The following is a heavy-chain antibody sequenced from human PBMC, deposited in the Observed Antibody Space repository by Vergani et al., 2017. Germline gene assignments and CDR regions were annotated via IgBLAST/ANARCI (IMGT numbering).Heavy chain of an antibody. J-gene: IGHJ6*02. D-gene: IGHD3-10*01. CDR2: IKSKTDGWTT. V-gene: IGHV3-15*01. CDR1: GFTFSNAW. Sequence: EVQLVESGGGLVKPGGSLRLSCAASGFTFSNAWMSWVCQAPGKGVEWVGRIKSKTDGWTTDYAAPLKGRFTISRDDSKNTLYLQMNSLKTEDTAVYYCTTELPGAGSYYSRIYYYYYGMDVWGQGTTVTVSS. CDR3: TTELPGAGSYYSRIYYYYYGMDV.